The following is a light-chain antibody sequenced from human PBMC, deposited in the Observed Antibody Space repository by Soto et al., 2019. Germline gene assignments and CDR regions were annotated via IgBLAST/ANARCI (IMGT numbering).Light chain of an antibody. CDR3: QQADDLPFT. CDR2: DAS. Sequence: DIQMTQSPSSLSASVGDRVTITCRASQDIKNYLNWYQQTPGKAPKRLIYDASSLETGVPSRFSGSGSGTDFTFAISSLQPEDIGTYYCQQADDLPFTFGPGTKVDI. CDR1: QDIKNY. J-gene: IGKJ3*01. V-gene: IGKV1-33*01.